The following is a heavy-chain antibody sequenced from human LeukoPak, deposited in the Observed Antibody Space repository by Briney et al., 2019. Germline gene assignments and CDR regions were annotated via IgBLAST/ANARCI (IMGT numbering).Heavy chain of an antibody. D-gene: IGHD6-13*01. V-gene: IGHV4-34*01. CDR1: GGSFSGYY. CDR3: ARGLVAAAGAPYFDY. CDR2: INHSGST. J-gene: IGHJ4*02. Sequence: SETLSLTCAVYGGSFSGYYWTWIRQPPGKGLEWIGEINHSGSTNYNSSLRSRVTISVDTSKNQFSLRLSSVTAADTAVYYCARGLVAAAGAPYFDYWGQGTLVTASS.